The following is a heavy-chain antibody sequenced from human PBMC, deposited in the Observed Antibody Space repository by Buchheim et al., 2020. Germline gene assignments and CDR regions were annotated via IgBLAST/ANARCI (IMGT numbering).Heavy chain of an antibody. D-gene: IGHD1-26*01. J-gene: IGHJ4*02. Sequence: EVQLVESGGGLVQPGGSLRLSCAASGFTFSHYWMTWVRQAPGKGLEWLANINQAGTEKNYVDSLMGRFTISIANARNSLSLQMNSLRVEDTAVYYCVRDQGASGDYWGQGTL. V-gene: IGHV3-7*01. CDR3: VRDQGASGDY. CDR1: GFTFSHYW. CDR2: INQAGTEK.